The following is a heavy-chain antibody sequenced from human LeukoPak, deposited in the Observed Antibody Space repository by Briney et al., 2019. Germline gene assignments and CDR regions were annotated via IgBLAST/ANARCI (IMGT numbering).Heavy chain of an antibody. V-gene: IGHV3-48*01. CDR1: GFTFSSYS. Sequence: GGSLRLSCAASGFTFSSYSMNWVRQAPGKGLEWVSYIISSSSTIYYADSVKDLFTIYRDNAKNSMYLKMNSLRAEDTAVYYCARVGDFWSGYYHPFDYWGQGTLVTVSS. J-gene: IGHJ4*02. D-gene: IGHD3-3*01. CDR3: ARVGDFWSGYYHPFDY. CDR2: IISSSSTI.